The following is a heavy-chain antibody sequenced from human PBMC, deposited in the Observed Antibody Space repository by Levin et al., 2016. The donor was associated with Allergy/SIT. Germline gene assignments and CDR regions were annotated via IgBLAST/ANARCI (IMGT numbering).Heavy chain of an antibody. J-gene: IGHJ6*02. CDR3: ARAGGLVDYYGSGSYYKRRGEGGMDV. Sequence: WVRQAPGQGLEWMGIINPSGGSTSYAQKFQGRVTMTRDTSTSTVYMELSSLRSEDTAVYYCARAGGLVDYYGSGSYYKRRGEGGMDVWGQGTTVTVSS. CDR2: INPSGGST. D-gene: IGHD3-10*01. V-gene: IGHV1-46*01.